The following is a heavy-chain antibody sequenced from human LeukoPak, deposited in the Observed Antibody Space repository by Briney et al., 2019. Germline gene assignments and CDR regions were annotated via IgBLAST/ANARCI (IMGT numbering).Heavy chain of an antibody. V-gene: IGHV3-30-3*01. CDR3: VRESEYYFDHSASFDY. Sequence: GRSLRLSCAASGLTFTAYLIHWVRQAPGKGLEWVVVMSSDGNAMFYADSVKGRFTISRDNSKNTLYLQMNSLRAEDTAVYYCVRESEYYFDHSASFDYWGQGTLVTVSS. CDR1: GLTFTAYL. CDR2: MSSDGNAM. J-gene: IGHJ4*02. D-gene: IGHD3-22*01.